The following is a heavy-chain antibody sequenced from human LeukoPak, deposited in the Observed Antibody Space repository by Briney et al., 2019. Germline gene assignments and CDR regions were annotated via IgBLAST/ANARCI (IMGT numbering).Heavy chain of an antibody. V-gene: IGHV3-9*01. D-gene: IGHD6-19*01. CDR1: GFIFDDYA. Sequence: GGSLRLSCEASGFIFDDYAMHWVRQAPGKGLEWVSGISWKSDSMRYADSVKGRFTVSRDNAKNSLYLEMNSLRPEDTAFYYCAKDGGHSSVLYYFESWGQGTLVTVSS. J-gene: IGHJ4*02. CDR3: AKDGGHSSVLYYFES. CDR2: ISWKSDSM.